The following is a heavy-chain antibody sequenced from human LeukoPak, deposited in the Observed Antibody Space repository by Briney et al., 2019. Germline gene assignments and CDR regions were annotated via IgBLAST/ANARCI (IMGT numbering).Heavy chain of an antibody. CDR1: GYTFTGYY. Sequence: ASVKVSCKASGYTFTGYYMHWVRQAPGQGLEWMGWINPNSGGTNYAQKFQGRVTMTRDTSISTAYMELSRLRSDDTAVYYCARVPVAGAFYYYYYMDVWGKGTMVTVSS. J-gene: IGHJ6*03. V-gene: IGHV1-2*02. CDR2: INPNSGGT. CDR3: ARVPVAGAFYYYYYMDV. D-gene: IGHD6-19*01.